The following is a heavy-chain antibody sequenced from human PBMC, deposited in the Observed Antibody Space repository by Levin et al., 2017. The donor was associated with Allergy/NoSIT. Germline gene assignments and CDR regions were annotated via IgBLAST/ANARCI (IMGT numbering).Heavy chain of an antibody. J-gene: IGHJ5*02. CDR2: IDWDDDK. Sequence: TLSLTCTFSGFSLSTSGMRVSWIRQPPGKALEWLARIDWDDDKFYSTSLKTRLTISKDTSKNQVVLKMTNMDPVDTATYYCARIRQGDWFDPWGQGTLVTVSS. V-gene: IGHV2-70*04. CDR1: GFSLSTSGMR. CDR3: ARIRQGDWFDP.